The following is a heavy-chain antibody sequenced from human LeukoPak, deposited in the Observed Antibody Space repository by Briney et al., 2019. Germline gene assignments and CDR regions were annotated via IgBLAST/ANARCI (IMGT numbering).Heavy chain of an antibody. D-gene: IGHD5-18*01. Sequence: SETLSLTCTVSGDSISSCYWSWIRQPPGKGLEWIGYMYYSGSTSYNPSLKSRVTMSVDTSKNQFSLKLSSVTAADTAVYYCATIRDTAHRYWYFDLWGRGTLVIVSS. V-gene: IGHV4-59*03. CDR3: ATIRDTAHRYWYFDL. J-gene: IGHJ2*01. CDR2: MYYSGST. CDR1: GDSISSCY.